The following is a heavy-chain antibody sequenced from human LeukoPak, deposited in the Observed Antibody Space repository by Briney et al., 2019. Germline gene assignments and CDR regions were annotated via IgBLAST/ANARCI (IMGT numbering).Heavy chain of an antibody. CDR2: IYYSGST. J-gene: IGHJ5*02. CDR1: DGSISSYY. Sequence: PSETLSLTCTVSDGSISSYYWSWIRQPPGKGLEWIGYIYYSGSTNYNPSLKSRVTISVDTSKNQFSLKLSSVTAADTAVYYCARDTGLFDPWGQGTLVTVSS. V-gene: IGHV4-59*12. CDR3: ARDTGLFDP.